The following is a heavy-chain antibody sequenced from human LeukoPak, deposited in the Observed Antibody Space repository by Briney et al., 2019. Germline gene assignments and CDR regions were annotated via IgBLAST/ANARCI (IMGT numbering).Heavy chain of an antibody. CDR3: ARRGPNSGYSRGWNFDL. Sequence: PSETLSLTCTVSGGSIRSSYWSWIRQTPGKRLHWIGYIHHSGESNSNPSLKSRVTISVDTSKNQFSLKLSSVTATDTVMYYCARRGPNSGYSRGWNFDLWGRGILVTVSS. D-gene: IGHD5-12*01. V-gene: IGHV4-59*08. CDR1: GGSIRSSY. CDR2: IHHSGES. J-gene: IGHJ2*01.